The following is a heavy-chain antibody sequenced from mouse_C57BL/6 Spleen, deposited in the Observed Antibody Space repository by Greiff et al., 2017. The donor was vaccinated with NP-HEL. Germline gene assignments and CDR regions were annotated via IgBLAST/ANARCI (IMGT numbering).Heavy chain of an antibody. V-gene: IGHV1-53*01. Sequence: VQLQQPGTELVKPGASVKLSCKASGYTFTSYWMHWVKQRPGQGLEWIGNINPSNGGTNYNEKFKSKATLTVDKSSSTAYMQLSSLTSEDSAVYYCARSIPITTVVATPFAYWGQGTLVTVSA. CDR2: INPSNGGT. D-gene: IGHD1-1*01. CDR1: GYTFTSYW. CDR3: ARSIPITTVVATPFAY. J-gene: IGHJ3*01.